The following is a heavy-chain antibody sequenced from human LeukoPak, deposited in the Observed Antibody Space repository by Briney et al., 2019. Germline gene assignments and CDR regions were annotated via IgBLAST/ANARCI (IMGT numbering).Heavy chain of an antibody. D-gene: IGHD3-10*01. J-gene: IGHJ4*02. Sequence: GRSLRLSCAASGFTFSSYSMNWVRQAPGKGLEWVSSISSSSSYIYYADSVKGRFTISRDNAKNPLYLQMNSLRAEDTAVYYCAYLNYYGSGREYDYWGQGTLVTVSS. CDR1: GFTFSSYS. CDR3: AYLNYYGSGREYDY. CDR2: ISSSSSYI. V-gene: IGHV3-21*01.